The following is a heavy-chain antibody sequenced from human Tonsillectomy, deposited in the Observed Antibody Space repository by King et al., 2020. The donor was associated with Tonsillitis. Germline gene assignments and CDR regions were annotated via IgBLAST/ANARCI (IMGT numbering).Heavy chain of an antibody. CDR3: AKDETVGATTGEYFHH. D-gene: IGHD1-26*01. Sequence: VQLVESGGVVVQPGGSLRLSCAASGFTFDDYTMHWVRQAPGKGLQWVSLISWDGSSTYYADSVKGRFTISRDNSKNSLYLQMNSLTTEDTALYYCAKDETVGATTGEYFHHWGQGTLVTVSS. V-gene: IGHV3-43*01. J-gene: IGHJ1*01. CDR2: ISWDGSST. CDR1: GFTFDDYT.